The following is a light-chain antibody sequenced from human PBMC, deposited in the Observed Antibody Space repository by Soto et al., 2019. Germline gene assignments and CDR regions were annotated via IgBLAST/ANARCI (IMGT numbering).Light chain of an antibody. CDR3: QQRRTWPPLT. Sequence: EIVLTQSPATLSLSPGERATLSCRASQSVSNFLAWYQQKPGQAPRLLIYDASTRATGIPARFSGSGSGTDFALTISSLEAEDFEVYYCQQRRTWPPLTFGGGTKVEIK. CDR2: DAS. V-gene: IGKV3-11*01. CDR1: QSVSNF. J-gene: IGKJ4*01.